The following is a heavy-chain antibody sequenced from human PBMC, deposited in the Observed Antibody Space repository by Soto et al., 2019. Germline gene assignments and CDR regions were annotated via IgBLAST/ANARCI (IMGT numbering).Heavy chain of an antibody. CDR2: ISGHNGNT. J-gene: IGHJ3*02. D-gene: IGHD3-3*01. V-gene: IGHV1-18*01. CDR1: GYTFTTYG. CDR3: ARDRSNFGIFDI. Sequence: QVQLVQSGAEVKKPGASVRVSCKASGYTFTTYGISWVRQAPGQGLEWMGWISGHNGNTNDAQKFQGRVTMTTDTSKSTAYMELRSLRSDDTAVYYCARDRSNFGIFDIWGQGTMVTVSS.